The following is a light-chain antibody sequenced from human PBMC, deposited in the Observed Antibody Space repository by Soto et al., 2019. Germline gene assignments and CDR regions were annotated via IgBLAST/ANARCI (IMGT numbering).Light chain of an antibody. CDR3: TSYTSISTYV. V-gene: IGLV2-14*02. Sequence: QSALTQPASVSGSPGQSITISCTGTSSDVGSYNLVSWYQQHADKAPKLLIHEVSNRPSGVSNRFSGSKSGNTASLTISGLQAEDEADYYCTSYTSISTYVFGTGTKLTVL. CDR1: SSDVGSYNL. CDR2: EVS. J-gene: IGLJ1*01.